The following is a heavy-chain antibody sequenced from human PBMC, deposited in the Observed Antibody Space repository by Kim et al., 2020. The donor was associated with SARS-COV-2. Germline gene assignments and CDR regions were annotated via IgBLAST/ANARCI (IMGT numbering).Heavy chain of an antibody. CDR2: INHSGST. CDR3: ARSGPPGSHLGGYFDY. D-gene: IGHD3-16*01. CDR1: GGSFSGYY. J-gene: IGHJ4*02. Sequence: SETLSLTCAVYGGSFSGYYWSWIRQPPGKGLEWIGEINHSGSTNYNPSLKSRVTISVDTSKNQFSLKLSSVTAADTAVYYCARSGPPGSHLGGYFDYWGQGTLVTVSS. V-gene: IGHV4-34*01.